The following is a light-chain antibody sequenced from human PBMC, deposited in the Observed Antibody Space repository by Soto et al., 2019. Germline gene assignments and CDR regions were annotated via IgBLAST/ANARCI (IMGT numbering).Light chain of an antibody. Sequence: EIVLTQSPGTLSLSPGERATLSCRASQSVSSSYLAWYQQKPGQAPRLLIYGASGRATGIPDRFSGSGSGTDFTLTISRLEPEDFAVYYCQQYGSSPQTFGQGTKVDI. CDR2: GAS. CDR1: QSVSSSY. J-gene: IGKJ1*01. CDR3: QQYGSSPQT. V-gene: IGKV3-20*01.